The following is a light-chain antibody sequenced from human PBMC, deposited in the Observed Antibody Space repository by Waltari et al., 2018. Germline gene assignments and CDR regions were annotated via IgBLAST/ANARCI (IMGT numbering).Light chain of an antibody. Sequence: IVLTQSPDSLAVSLGERATINCRSSQSLFYSSNNKNYLAWYQKKPGQPPKMLIYWAATRESGVPDRFSGSGFGTDFSRTISNLQAEDVAVYYCHQYYSDPPTTFGQGTKVEIK. J-gene: IGKJ1*01. V-gene: IGKV4-1*01. CDR3: HQYYSDPPTT. CDR2: WAA. CDR1: QSLFYSSNNKNY.